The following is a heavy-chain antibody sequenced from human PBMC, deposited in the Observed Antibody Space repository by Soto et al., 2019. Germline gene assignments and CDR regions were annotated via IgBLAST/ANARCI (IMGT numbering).Heavy chain of an antibody. V-gene: IGHV4-4*07. D-gene: IGHD1-1*01. J-gene: IGHJ5*02. Sequence: PSETLSLTCTVSGASISGFYWSWIRKSAGKGPEWIGRIYATGTTDYNPSLKSRVMMSVDTSKKQLSLKLRPVTAADTAVYYCVRDGTKTLRDWFDPWGQGISVTVSS. CDR1: GASISGFY. CDR3: VRDGTKTLRDWFDP. CDR2: IYATGTT.